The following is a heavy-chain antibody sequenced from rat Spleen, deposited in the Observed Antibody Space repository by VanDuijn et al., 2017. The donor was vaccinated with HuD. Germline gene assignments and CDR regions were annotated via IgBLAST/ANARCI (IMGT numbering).Heavy chain of an antibody. V-gene: IGHV5-29*01. CDR2: ISYDGSTT. CDR3: AKISGFPY. J-gene: IGHJ3*01. CDR1: GFTFNNYW. Sequence: EVQLVESGGGLVQPGGSLKLSCVASGFTFNNYWMTWIRQAPTKGLDWVAIISYDGSTTYYRDSVKGRFTISRANAKNTQYLQMNSRGSEDTATYHWAKISGFPYWGHGTLVTVSS.